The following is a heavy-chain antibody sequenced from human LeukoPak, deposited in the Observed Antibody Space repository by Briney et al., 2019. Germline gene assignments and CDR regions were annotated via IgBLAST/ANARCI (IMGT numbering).Heavy chain of an antibody. CDR2: TRNKANSYTT. CDR3: ARLADYVAFDI. J-gene: IGHJ3*02. CDR1: GFTFSDHY. Sequence: GGSLRLSCAASGFTFSDHYMDRVRQAPGKGLEWVGRTRNKANSYTTEYAASVKGRFPISRDDSKNSLYLQMNSLKTEDTAVYYCARLADYVAFDIWGQGTMVTVSS. V-gene: IGHV3-72*01. D-gene: IGHD4-17*01.